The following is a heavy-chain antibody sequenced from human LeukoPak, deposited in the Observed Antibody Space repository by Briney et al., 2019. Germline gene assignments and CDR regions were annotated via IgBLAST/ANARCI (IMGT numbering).Heavy chain of an antibody. CDR2: ISAYNGNT. CDR1: GYTFTSYG. D-gene: IGHD6-19*01. Sequence: ASVKVSCKASGYTFTSYGISWVRQAPGQGLEWMGWISAYNGNTNYAQKFQGRVTMTRDTSTSTVYMELSSLRSEDTAVYYCARDIAVAGTGMDVWGQGTTVTVSS. V-gene: IGHV1-18*04. CDR3: ARDIAVAGTGMDV. J-gene: IGHJ6*02.